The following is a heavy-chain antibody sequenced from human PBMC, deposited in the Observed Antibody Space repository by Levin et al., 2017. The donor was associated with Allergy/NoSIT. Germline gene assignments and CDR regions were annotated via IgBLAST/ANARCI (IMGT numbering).Heavy chain of an antibody. V-gene: IGHV3-30*18. CDR3: AKGSYDILTGYYNVWYFQH. Sequence: GGSLRLSCAASGFTFSSYGMHWVRQAPGKGLEWVAVISYDGSNKYYADSVKGRFTISRDNSKNTLYLQMNSLRAEDTAVYYCAKGSYDILTGYYNVWYFQHWGQGTLVTVSS. CDR2: ISYDGSNK. CDR1: GFTFSSYG. D-gene: IGHD3-9*01. J-gene: IGHJ1*01.